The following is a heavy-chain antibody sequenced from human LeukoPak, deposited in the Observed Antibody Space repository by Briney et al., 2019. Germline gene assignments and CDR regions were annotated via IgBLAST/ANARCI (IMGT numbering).Heavy chain of an antibody. Sequence: GASVKVSCKASGYTFTGYYMHWVRQAPGQGLEWMGWINPNSGGTNYAQKFQGRVTMTRDTSISTAYMELSRLRSDDTAVYYCARQALRYLDWLPTDYWGQGTLVTVSS. V-gene: IGHV1-2*02. D-gene: IGHD3-9*01. CDR1: GYTFTGYY. CDR3: ARQALRYLDWLPTDY. J-gene: IGHJ4*02. CDR2: INPNSGGT.